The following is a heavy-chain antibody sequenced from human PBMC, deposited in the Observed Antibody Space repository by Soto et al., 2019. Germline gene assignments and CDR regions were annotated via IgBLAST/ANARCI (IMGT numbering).Heavy chain of an antibody. CDR1: GGSISSGGYY. V-gene: IGHV4-31*03. J-gene: IGHJ6*02. CDR3: ARVFWGTTLDNTFHYGMDV. Sequence: SETLSLTCTVSGGSISSGGYYWSWIRQHPGKGLEWIGYIYYSGSTYYNPSLSSRVSMSIDTSKNQFSLKLSSVTAADTAVYYCARVFWGTTLDNTFHYGMDVWGQGTTVTVSS. CDR2: IYYSGST. D-gene: IGHD3-16*01.